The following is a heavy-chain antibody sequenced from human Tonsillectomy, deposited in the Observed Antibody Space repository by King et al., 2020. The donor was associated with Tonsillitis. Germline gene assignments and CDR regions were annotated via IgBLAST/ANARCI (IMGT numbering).Heavy chain of an antibody. CDR2: INPNSGGP. D-gene: IGHD3-22*01. Sequence: VQLVESGAEVKKPGASVKVSCKASGYTFTDYYMHWVRQAPGQGLEWMVWINPNSGGPNYALKFQGRVAMTRATSISPAYMELSRLTSDDTAVYFCARVRARMIVVVNSFDYWGQGTLVTVSS. J-gene: IGHJ4*02. CDR3: ARVRARMIVVVNSFDY. V-gene: IGHV1-2*02. CDR1: GYTFTDYY.